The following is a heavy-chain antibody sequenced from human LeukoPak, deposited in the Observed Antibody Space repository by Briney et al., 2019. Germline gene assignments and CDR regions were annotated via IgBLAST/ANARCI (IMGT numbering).Heavy chain of an antibody. D-gene: IGHD3-9*01. Sequence: GASVKVSCTASGGTFSSYAISRVRQAPGQGLEWMGGMIPIFGTANYAQKFQGRVTITADESTSTAYMELSSLRSEDTAVYYCARGVLGDILTAYYLYYYGMDVWGQGTTVTVSS. CDR2: MIPIFGTA. V-gene: IGHV1-69*01. J-gene: IGHJ6*02. CDR1: GGTFSSYA. CDR3: ARGVLGDILTAYYLYYYGMDV.